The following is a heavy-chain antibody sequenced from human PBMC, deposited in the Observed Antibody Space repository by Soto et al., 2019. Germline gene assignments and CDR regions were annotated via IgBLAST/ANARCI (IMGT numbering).Heavy chain of an antibody. Sequence: ASVKVSCKASGYTFTSYYMHWVRQAPGQGLEWMGIINPSGGSTSYAQKFQGRVTMTRDTSTSTVYMELSSLRSEDTAVYYCARGVLSIFGVVIGWLDPWGQGTLVTVSS. CDR2: INPSGGST. D-gene: IGHD3-3*01. CDR3: ARGVLSIFGVVIGWLDP. CDR1: GYTFTSYY. V-gene: IGHV1-46*01. J-gene: IGHJ5*02.